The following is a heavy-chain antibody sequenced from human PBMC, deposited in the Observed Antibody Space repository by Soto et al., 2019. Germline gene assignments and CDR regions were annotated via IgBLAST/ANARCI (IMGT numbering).Heavy chain of an antibody. CDR1: GGSFSSTFYY. D-gene: IGHD3-10*01. CDR3: ARSLVRGMSFDS. J-gene: IGHJ4*02. V-gene: IGHV4-39*01. Sequence: TSETLSLTCTVSGGSFSSTFYYWGWVRQPPGEGLEWIGNIYFSGNTYYNPSLKSRLTISLDASKTQFSLNLNSVAAADTAVYYCARSLVRGMSFDSWGQGTLVTVSS. CDR2: IYFSGNT.